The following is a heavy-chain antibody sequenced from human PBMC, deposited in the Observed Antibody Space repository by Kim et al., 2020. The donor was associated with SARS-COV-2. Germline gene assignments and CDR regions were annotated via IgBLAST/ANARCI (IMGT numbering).Heavy chain of an antibody. CDR2: INPSGGST. CDR1: GYTFTSYY. D-gene: IGHD2-2*02. CDR3: ARDGRYCSSTSCYIDYYYGMDV. Sequence: ASVKVSCKASGYTFTSYYMHWVRQAPGQGLEWMGIINPSGGSTSYAQKFQGRVTMTRDTSTSTVYMELSSLRSEDTAVYYCARDGRYCSSTSCYIDYYYGMDVWGQGTTVTVSS. J-gene: IGHJ6*02. V-gene: IGHV1-46*01.